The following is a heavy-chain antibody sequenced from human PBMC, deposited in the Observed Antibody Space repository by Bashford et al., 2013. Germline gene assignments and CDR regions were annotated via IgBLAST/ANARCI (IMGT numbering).Heavy chain of an antibody. CDR3: ARENHYDINGYNAFDI. CDR2: INPKNGKT. J-gene: IGHJ3*02. CDR1: GYIFTDYY. V-gene: IGHV1-18*04. Sequence: ASVKVSCKASGYIFTDYYIFWVRQAPGQGLEWMGWINPKNGKTNYAQKLQGRVTMTADTSTTTAYMELRNLRSDDTAAYYCARENHYDINGYNAFDIWGQGTMVTVSS. D-gene: IGHD3-22*01.